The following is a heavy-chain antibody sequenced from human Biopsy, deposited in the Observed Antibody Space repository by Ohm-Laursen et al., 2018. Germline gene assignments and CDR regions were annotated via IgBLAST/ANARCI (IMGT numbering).Heavy chain of an antibody. J-gene: IGHJ4*02. CDR2: IIAVSGLV. CDR3: ATPFQYYNSWGGYPPFDH. V-gene: IGHV1-69*10. D-gene: IGHD3-3*01. CDR1: GGTFSNYA. Sequence: VKISCKASGGTFSNYAISWVRQAPGEGLEWMGGIIAVSGLVNYAPKFQGRVSITADKSTTTAYMELSNLKSEDTAVYYCATPFQYYNSWGGYPPFDHWGQGTLVTVSS.